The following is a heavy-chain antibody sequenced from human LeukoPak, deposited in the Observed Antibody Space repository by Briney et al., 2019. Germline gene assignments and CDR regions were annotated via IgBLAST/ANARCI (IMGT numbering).Heavy chain of an antibody. J-gene: IGHJ4*02. Sequence: GGSLRLSCAASGFTFSSYSMNWVRQAPGKGLEWVSSISSSSSYIYYADSVKGQFTISRDNAKNSLYLQMNSLRAEDTAVYYCARDFYSGGKVLDYWGQGTLVTVSS. CDR1: GFTFSSYS. CDR3: ARDFYSGGKVLDY. V-gene: IGHV3-21*01. D-gene: IGHD4-23*01. CDR2: ISSSSSYI.